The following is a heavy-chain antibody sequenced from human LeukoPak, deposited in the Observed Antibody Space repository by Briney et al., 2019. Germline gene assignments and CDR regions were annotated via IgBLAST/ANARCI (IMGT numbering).Heavy chain of an antibody. CDR2: IIPILGIA. CDR1: GGTFSSYA. J-gene: IGHJ4*02. Sequence: ASVKVSRKASGGTFSSYAISWVRQAPGQGLEWMGRIIPILGIANYAQKFQGRVTITADKSTSTAYMELSSLRSEDTAVYYCARGPHPRWGSDLDYWGQGTLVTVSS. D-gene: IGHD2-21*01. V-gene: IGHV1-69*04. CDR3: ARGPHPRWGSDLDY.